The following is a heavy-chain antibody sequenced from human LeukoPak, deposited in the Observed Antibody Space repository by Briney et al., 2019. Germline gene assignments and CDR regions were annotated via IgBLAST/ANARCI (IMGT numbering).Heavy chain of an antibody. CDR1: GFTFSSYG. D-gene: IGHD3-22*01. V-gene: IGHV3-30*03. CDR3: TTDYYDSSGYTDYFDY. CDR2: ISHDGSNE. J-gene: IGHJ4*02. Sequence: GRSLRLSCAASGFTFSSYGMHWVRQAPGKGLEWVAVISHDGSNEYYADSVKGRVTISRDNSKNTLYLQMNSLKTEDTAVYYCTTDYYDSSGYTDYFDYWGQGTLVTVSS.